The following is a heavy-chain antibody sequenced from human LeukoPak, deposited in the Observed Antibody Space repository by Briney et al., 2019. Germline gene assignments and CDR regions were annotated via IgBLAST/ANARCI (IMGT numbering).Heavy chain of an antibody. J-gene: IGHJ4*02. Sequence: PSETLSLTCAVSGGSISSSNWWSWVRQPPGKGLEWIGEIFHSGSVNYNPSLKSRVTISVDNSKNQFSLRLSSVTAADTAVYYCATERGYNYDYWGQGTLVTVSS. V-gene: IGHV4-4*02. D-gene: IGHD6-25*01. CDR1: GGSISSSNW. CDR2: IFHSGSV. CDR3: ATERGYNYDY.